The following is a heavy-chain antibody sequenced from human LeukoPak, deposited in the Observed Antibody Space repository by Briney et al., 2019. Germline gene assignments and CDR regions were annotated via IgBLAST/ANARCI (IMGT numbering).Heavy chain of an antibody. CDR1: GFTSSTYW. V-gene: IGHV3-74*01. CDR3: ARAPSEIGGYYPEYFRH. D-gene: IGHD3-22*01. CDR2: IKSDGRT. Sequence: GGSLRLSCAASGFTSSTYWMHWVRHAPGKGLVWVSRIKSDGRTNYADAVKSRFTISRDNAKNTVSLQMNSLRPEDTGVYYCARAPSEIGGYYPEYFRHWGQGILVTVST. J-gene: IGHJ1*01.